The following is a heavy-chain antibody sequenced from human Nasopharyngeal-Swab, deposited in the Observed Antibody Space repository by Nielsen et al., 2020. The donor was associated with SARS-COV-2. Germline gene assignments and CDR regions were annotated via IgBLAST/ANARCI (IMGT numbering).Heavy chain of an antibody. J-gene: IGHJ4*02. V-gene: IGHV3-48*01. Sequence: GSLRLSCAASGFTFSSYSMNWVRQAPGKGLEWVSYISSSSSTIYYADSVKGRFTISRDNSKNTLYLQMNSLRAEDTAVYYCARAFMITFGGVIVTPPDYWGQGTLVTVSS. CDR3: ARAFMITFGGVIVTPPDY. CDR1: GFTFSSYS. CDR2: ISSSSSTI. D-gene: IGHD3-16*02.